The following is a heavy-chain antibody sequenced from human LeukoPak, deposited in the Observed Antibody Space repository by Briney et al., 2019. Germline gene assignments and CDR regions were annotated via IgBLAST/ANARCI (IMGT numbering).Heavy chain of an antibody. CDR2: IYYSGST. D-gene: IGHD6-19*01. V-gene: IGHV4-59*01. CDR3: AKHGYNSGVYDAFEI. Sequence: SETLSLTCTVSGGSISSYYWSWIRQPPGKGLEWIGYIYYSGSTNYNPSLKSRVTISVDTSKNQFSLKLSSVTAADTAIYYCAKHGYNSGVYDAFEIWGQGTRVTVSS. CDR1: GGSISSYY. J-gene: IGHJ3*02.